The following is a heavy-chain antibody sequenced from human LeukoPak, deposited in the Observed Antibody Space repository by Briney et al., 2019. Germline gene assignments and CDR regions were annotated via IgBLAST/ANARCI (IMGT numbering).Heavy chain of an antibody. D-gene: IGHD3-22*01. Sequence: PGGSLRLSCAAAGFGFSFYAMHWVRQAPGKGLQWVSGINGDGGGAYYADSVKGRFTISRDNSTTTLYLQMNSLRAEDTAVYYCVRGHYYESSAFDYWDRGALVTVSS. V-gene: IGHV3-23*01. CDR1: GFGFSFYA. J-gene: IGHJ4*02. CDR2: INGDGGGA. CDR3: VRGHYYESSAFDY.